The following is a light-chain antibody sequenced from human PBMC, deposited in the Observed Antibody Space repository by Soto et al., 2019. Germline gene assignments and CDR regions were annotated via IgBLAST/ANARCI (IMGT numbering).Light chain of an antibody. CDR2: KAS. CDR3: QQYNSYAFS. CDR1: QSVSTW. Sequence: HMSLSPSDRSALVGDGVNITSRASQSVSTWLAWYQQKPGEAPKLLMYKASSLDSGIPSRFSGSGSGTEFTLTISGLQPEDFATYFCQQYNSYAFSFGPGTKVDIK. J-gene: IGKJ3*01. V-gene: IGKV1-5*03.